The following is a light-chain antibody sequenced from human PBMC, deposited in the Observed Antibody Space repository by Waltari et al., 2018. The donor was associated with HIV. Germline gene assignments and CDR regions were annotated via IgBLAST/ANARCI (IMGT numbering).Light chain of an antibody. CDR3: ISYISSSSPV. CDR2: EVS. V-gene: IGLV2-14*01. CDR1: SFDIYGYNF. J-gene: IGLJ3*02. Sequence: QSALTQPASVSGSPGQSITISCTGTSFDIYGYNFVSLFQHHPGKAPKVIIYEVSNRPSGVSDRFSGSKSGNTASLTISGLQPEDEAEYFCISYISSSSPVFGGGTKLTVL.